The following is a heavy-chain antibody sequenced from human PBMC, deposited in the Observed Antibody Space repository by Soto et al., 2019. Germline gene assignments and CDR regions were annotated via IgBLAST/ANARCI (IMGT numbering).Heavy chain of an antibody. CDR1: GFTFSSYA. V-gene: IGHV3-23*01. Sequence: EVQLLESGGGLVQPGGSLRLSCAASGFTFSSYAMNWVRQAPGKGLEWVSVISGSGGSTYYADSVKGRFTISRDNSKNTLYLQMNSLRAEDTAVHYCARRSSSWYFDCWGQGTLVTVSS. J-gene: IGHJ4*02. CDR3: ARRSSSWYFDC. D-gene: IGHD6-13*01. CDR2: ISGSGGST.